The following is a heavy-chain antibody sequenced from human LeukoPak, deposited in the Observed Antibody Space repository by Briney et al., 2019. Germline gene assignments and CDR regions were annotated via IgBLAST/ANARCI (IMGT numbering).Heavy chain of an antibody. V-gene: IGHV4-39*02. CDR2: IYDSGST. Sequence: SETLSLTYTVSGGSIRSSYYYWGWIRQPPGKGLEWIGSIYDSGSTYYNPSLKSRVTISVDTSKNQFSLKLNSVTAADTAVYYCARDSPFGIFGLMDVWGQGTTVTVSS. J-gene: IGHJ6*02. D-gene: IGHD3-3*01. CDR3: ARDSPFGIFGLMDV. CDR1: GGSIRSSYYY.